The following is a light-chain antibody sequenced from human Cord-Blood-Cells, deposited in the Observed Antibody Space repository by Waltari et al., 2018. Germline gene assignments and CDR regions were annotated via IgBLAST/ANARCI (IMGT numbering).Light chain of an antibody. CDR1: STDVGGYNY. J-gene: IGLJ3*02. Sequence: QSALTLPAFASGSPEKPTTISCTGTSTDVGGYNYVSWYQQHPGKAPKLMIYDVSHRPSGVSNRFSGSKSGNTASLTISGLQAEDEADYYCSSYTSSSTWVFGGGTKLTVL. V-gene: IGLV2-14*01. CDR2: DVS. CDR3: SSYTSSSTWV.